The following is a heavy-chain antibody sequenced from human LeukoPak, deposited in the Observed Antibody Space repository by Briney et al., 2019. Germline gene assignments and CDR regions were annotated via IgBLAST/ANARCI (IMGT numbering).Heavy chain of an antibody. Sequence: GGSLRLSCTASGFTFSSYNMNWVRQGPGKGLEWVSSISSGSSYIYYADSVQGRFTISRDNAKNSLYLQMSSLTAEDTAVYYCARDRQGFMSEWPYWFDPWGQGALVTVSS. J-gene: IGHJ5*02. CDR1: GFTFSSYN. CDR3: ARDRQGFMSEWPYWFDP. D-gene: IGHD3-16*01. V-gene: IGHV3-21*01. CDR2: ISSGSSYI.